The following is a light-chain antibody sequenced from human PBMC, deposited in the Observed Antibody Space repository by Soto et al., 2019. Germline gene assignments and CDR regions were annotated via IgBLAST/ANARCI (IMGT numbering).Light chain of an antibody. CDR2: AAS. CDR1: QSISTY. Sequence: DIQMTQSPSSLSTSVGDRVTITCRASQSISTYLNWYQQKPGKAPKLLIYAASSLQSGVPSRFSGSGSGTDFTLTISSLQPEDFVTYYCQQTYDTPRTFGQGTRWIS. J-gene: IGKJ1*01. CDR3: QQTYDTPRT. V-gene: IGKV1-39*01.